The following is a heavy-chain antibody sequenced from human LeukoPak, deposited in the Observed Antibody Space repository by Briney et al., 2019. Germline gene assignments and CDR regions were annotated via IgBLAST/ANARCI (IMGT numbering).Heavy chain of an antibody. J-gene: IGHJ4*02. D-gene: IGHD6-19*01. Sequence: PGGSLRLSCAASGFTFSSYATRWVRQAPGKGLEWVSAISGSGGSTYYADSVKGRFTISRDNSKNTLYLQMNSLRAEDTAVYHCAKGPLGSSGWYVYWGQGTLVTVSS. CDR2: ISGSGGST. CDR1: GFTFSSYA. CDR3: AKGPLGSSGWYVY. V-gene: IGHV3-23*01.